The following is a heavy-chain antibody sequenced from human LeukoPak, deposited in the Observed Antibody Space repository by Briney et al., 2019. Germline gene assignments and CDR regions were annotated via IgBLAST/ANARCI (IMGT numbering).Heavy chain of an antibody. Sequence: SGPTLVNPSETLSLTCTVPGGSINSYYWNWVRQPPGRGLEWIGFVSDSGSTSYNPSLKSRVTISVDTSKNQFSLKLSPVTAADTAVYYCARRDAFDFWGQGTMVTVSS. CDR2: VSDSGST. V-gene: IGHV4-59*01. J-gene: IGHJ3*01. CDR3: ARRDAFDF. CDR1: GGSINSYY.